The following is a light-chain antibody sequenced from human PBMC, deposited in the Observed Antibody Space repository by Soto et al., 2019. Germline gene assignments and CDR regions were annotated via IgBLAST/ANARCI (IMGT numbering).Light chain of an antibody. CDR1: SSNIGAGYD. CDR3: QSYDSSLCWV. Sequence: QSVLTQPPSVSGAPGQRVTLSCTGSSSNIGAGYDVHWYQQLPGTAPKLLIYGNSNRPSGVPDRFSGSKSGTSASLAITGLQAEDEADYYCQSYDSSLCWVFGGGTKLTVL. V-gene: IGLV1-40*01. J-gene: IGLJ3*02. CDR2: GNS.